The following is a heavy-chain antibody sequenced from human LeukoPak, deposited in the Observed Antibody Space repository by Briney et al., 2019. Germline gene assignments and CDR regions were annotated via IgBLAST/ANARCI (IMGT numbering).Heavy chain of an antibody. CDR1: GGTFSSYA. V-gene: IGHV1-69*06. D-gene: IGHD5-12*01. CDR3: ASSMDIVATGHWFDP. CDR2: IIPIFGTA. Sequence: ASVKVSCKASGGTFSSYAISWVRQAPGQGLEWMGGIIPIFGTANYAQKFQGRVTTTADKSTSTAYMELSSLRSEDTAVYYCASSMDIVATGHWFDPWGQGTLVTVSS. J-gene: IGHJ5*02.